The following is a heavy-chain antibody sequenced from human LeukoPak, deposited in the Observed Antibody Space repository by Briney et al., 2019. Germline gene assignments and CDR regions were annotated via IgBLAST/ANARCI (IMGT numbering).Heavy chain of an antibody. CDR1: GGTFSSYA. CDR2: IIPIFGTA. V-gene: IGHV1-69*06. D-gene: IGHD3-10*01. J-gene: IGHJ4*02. Sequence: SVKVSCKASGGTFSSYAISWVRQAPGQGLEWRGGIIPIFGTANYAQKFQGRVTITADKSTSTAYMELSSLRSEDTAVYYCASRSGSYSIDYWGQGTLVTVSS. CDR3: ASRSGSYSIDY.